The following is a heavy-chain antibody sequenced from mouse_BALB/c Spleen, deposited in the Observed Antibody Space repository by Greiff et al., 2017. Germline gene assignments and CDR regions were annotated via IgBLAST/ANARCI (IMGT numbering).Heavy chain of an antibody. V-gene: IGHV5-17*02. D-gene: IGHD2-12*01. CDR1: GFTFSSFG. Sequence: EVQLVESGGGLVQPGGSRKLSCAASGFTFSSFGMHWVRQAPEKGLEWVAYISSGSSTIYYADTVKGRFTISRDNPKNTLFLQMTSLRSEDTAMYYCASYDGFAYWGQGTLVTVSA. CDR2: ISSGSSTI. J-gene: IGHJ3*01. CDR3: ASYDGFAY.